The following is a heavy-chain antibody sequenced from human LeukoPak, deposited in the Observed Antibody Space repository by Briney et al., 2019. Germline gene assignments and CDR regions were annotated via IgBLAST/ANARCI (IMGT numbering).Heavy chain of an antibody. D-gene: IGHD3-22*01. V-gene: IGHV2-5*02. CDR2: IYWDDDK. CDR3: ARRQANYYDSSGYFNYYFDY. J-gene: IGHJ4*02. CDR1: GFSLSTSGVG. Sequence: SGPTLVNPTQTLTLTCTFSGFSLSTSGVGVDWIRQAPGKALEWLALIYWDDDKRYSPSLKSRLTITKDTSKDQVVLTLTHMDPVDTATYYCARRQANYYDSSGYFNYYFDYWGQGTLVTVSS.